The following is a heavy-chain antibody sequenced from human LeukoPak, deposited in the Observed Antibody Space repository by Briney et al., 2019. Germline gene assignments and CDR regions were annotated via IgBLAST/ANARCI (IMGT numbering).Heavy chain of an antibody. CDR3: IRGVSGYYSYYVMDV. CDR2: INGAGTTT. V-gene: IGHV3-74*01. D-gene: IGHD1-26*01. Sequence: GGSLRLSCGASGYSFSSYWMHWVRQVPGKGLVWVSRINGAGTTTTYADSVKGRFTISRDNAKNTLSLEMDSLRVEDTAVYYCIRGVSGYYSYYVMDVWGQGTTVIVSS. CDR1: GYSFSSYW. J-gene: IGHJ6*02.